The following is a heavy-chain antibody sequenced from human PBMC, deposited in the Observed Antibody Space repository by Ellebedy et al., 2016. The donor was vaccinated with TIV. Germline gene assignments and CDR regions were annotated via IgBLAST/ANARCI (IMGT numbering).Heavy chain of an antibody. CDR1: GFTFSNYG. Sequence: AASVKVSCKASGFTFSNYGFSWVRQAPGQGLEWMGWISAHNHKTNYAQSLQGRVSMTTDTSTSTAYMELGSLRADDTAVYYCARDRTTMTTELLWSLDLWGRGTLVTVSS. V-gene: IGHV1-18*04. J-gene: IGHJ2*01. D-gene: IGHD4-17*01. CDR2: ISAHNHKT. CDR3: ARDRTTMTTELLWSLDL.